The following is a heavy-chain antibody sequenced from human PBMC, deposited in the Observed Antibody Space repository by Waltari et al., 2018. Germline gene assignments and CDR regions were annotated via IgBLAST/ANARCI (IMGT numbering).Heavy chain of an antibody. CDR1: VFHFTNYP. CDR2: IGGGGGHI. V-gene: IGHV3-23*01. D-gene: IGHD6-19*01. Sequence: EVQLLESGGGLVQPGGSLRLSVAASVFHFTNYPMSWVRQAPGKGLEWVSAIGGGGGHIYYADSVNGRFTISRDNSNNTVYLQMNSLRVDDTAVYYCVRESPIAVAGSWGQGTLVTVSS. J-gene: IGHJ4*02. CDR3: VRESPIAVAGS.